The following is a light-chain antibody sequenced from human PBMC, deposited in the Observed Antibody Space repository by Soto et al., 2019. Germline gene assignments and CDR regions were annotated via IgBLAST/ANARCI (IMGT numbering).Light chain of an antibody. V-gene: IGKV3-15*01. J-gene: IGKJ1*01. CDR2: GAS. CDR3: QQYNAWPRT. CDR1: QSVSSN. Sequence: EIVVTQSPATLSVSPGERATLSCRASQSVSSNLAWYQQKPGQAPRLLISGASTRATGIPARFNGSGSGTEFTLTITSLQSEDFAVYYCQQYNAWPRTFGQGTKVELK.